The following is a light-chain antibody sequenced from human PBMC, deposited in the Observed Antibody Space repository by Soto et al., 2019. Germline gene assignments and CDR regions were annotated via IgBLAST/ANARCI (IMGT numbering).Light chain of an antibody. V-gene: IGKV3-11*01. J-gene: IGKJ5*01. CDR2: DAS. CDR3: QQRSNWPPRIT. Sequence: ESVLTQSPATLSLSPGERATLSCRASQIVSSYLAWYQQKPGQAPRLLIYDASNRATGIPARFSGSGSGTDFTLTISSLEPEDFAVYYCQQRSNWPPRITFGQGTRLEIK. CDR1: QIVSSY.